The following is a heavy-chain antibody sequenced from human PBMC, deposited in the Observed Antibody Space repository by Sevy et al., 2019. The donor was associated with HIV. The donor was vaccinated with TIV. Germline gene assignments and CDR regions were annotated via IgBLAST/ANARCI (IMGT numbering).Heavy chain of an antibody. J-gene: IGHJ5*02. D-gene: IGHD3-10*01. CDR2: INPNSGGT. Sequence: ASVKVSCKASGYTFTGYYMHWVRQAPGQGLEWMGWINPNSGGTNYAQKFQGRVTMTRDTSISTAYMELSRLRSDDTAVYYCARDRCQPQLCNCFDPWGQGTLVTVSS. CDR3: ARDRCQPQLCNCFDP. V-gene: IGHV1-2*02. CDR1: GYTFTGYY.